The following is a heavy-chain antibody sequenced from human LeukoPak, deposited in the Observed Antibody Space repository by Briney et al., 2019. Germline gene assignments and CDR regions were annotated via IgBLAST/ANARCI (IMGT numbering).Heavy chain of an antibody. D-gene: IGHD2-2*03. Sequence: PSETLSLTCTVSGGSISSYYWSWLRQPPGKGLEWIGYNHYSGSTNYNPSLKSRVTISIDTSKNQFSLKLTSVTAADTAVYYCARDRVGMMDPWGQGTLVTVSS. CDR2: NHYSGST. CDR3: ARDRVGMMDP. J-gene: IGHJ5*02. CDR1: GGSISSYY. V-gene: IGHV4-59*01.